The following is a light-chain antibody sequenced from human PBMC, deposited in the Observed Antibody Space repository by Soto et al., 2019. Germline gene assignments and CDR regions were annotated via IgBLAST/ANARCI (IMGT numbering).Light chain of an antibody. CDR1: QTISSC. CDR2: KAS. CDR3: QQYNSYSTWT. J-gene: IGKJ1*01. Sequence: IQMTQSPSTLSSSVRDRVTITCRASQTISSCLAWFQQRPGRAPKFLIYKASTLKSGVPSRFSGSGSGTDFTLTISSLQTDDFATYYCQQYNSYSTWTFGQGTKVDIK. V-gene: IGKV1-5*03.